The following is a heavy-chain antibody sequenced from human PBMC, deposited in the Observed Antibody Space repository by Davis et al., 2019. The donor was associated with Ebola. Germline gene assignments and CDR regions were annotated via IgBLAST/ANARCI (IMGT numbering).Heavy chain of an antibody. CDR1: GYSSTSYW. D-gene: IGHD3-22*01. V-gene: IGHV5-51*01. CDR3: AIVDAVVISGGAFDI. CDR2: IYPGDSDT. Sequence: GESLKISCKCSGYSSTSYWIGWVRQLPGKGLEWMRIIYPGDSDTRYSPSFQGQVTISADKSISTAYLQWSSLKASDTAMYYCAIVDAVVISGGAFDIWGQGTMVTVSS. J-gene: IGHJ3*02.